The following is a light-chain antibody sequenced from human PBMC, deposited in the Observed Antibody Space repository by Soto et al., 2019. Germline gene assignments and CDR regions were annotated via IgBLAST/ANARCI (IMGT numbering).Light chain of an antibody. V-gene: IGLV2-14*01. Sequence: QSVLTQPASVSGSPGQSITISCTGTSSDVGGYNYVSWYQQHPGKAPKLMIYEVSNRASGVSNRFSGSKSGNTASLTISGLQAEDEADYYCSSYTSSSTHWVFGGGTKLTVL. J-gene: IGLJ3*02. CDR3: SSYTSSSTHWV. CDR2: EVS. CDR1: SSDVGGYNY.